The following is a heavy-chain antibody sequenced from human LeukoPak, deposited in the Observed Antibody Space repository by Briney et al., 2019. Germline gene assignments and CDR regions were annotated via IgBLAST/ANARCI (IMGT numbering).Heavy chain of an antibody. CDR3: ARGPVRGRYFDL. D-gene: IGHD3-10*01. J-gene: IGHJ2*01. V-gene: IGHV3-21*01. CDR1: GFTFSSYS. CDR2: ISSSSYI. Sequence: GGSLRLSCAASGFTFSSYSMNWVRQAPGKGLEWVSSISSSSYIYYADSVKGRFTISRDNAKNSLYLQMNSLRAEDTAVYYCARGPVRGRYFDLWGRGTLVTVSS.